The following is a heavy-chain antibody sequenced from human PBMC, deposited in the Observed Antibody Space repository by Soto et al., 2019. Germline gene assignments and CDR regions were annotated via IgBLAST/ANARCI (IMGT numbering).Heavy chain of an antibody. CDR3: ARLIGYCMNGVCHTNPNWFDP. Sequence: PGESLKISCKGSGYSFSNYWIGWVRQMPGKGLEWMGIINPSDSDTRYNPSFQGQVAMSADKSISTAYLQWSSLKASDTAMYYCARLIGYCMNGVCHTNPNWFDPWAQGTQVTVSS. V-gene: IGHV5-51*01. CDR1: GYSFSNYW. D-gene: IGHD2-8*01. J-gene: IGHJ5*02. CDR2: INPSDSDT.